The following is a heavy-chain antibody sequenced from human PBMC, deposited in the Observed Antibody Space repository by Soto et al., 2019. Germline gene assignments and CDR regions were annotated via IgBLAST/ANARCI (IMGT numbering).Heavy chain of an antibody. J-gene: IGHJ5*02. CDR2: IYYSGST. Sequence: SXXTLSLACTVSGGSISSYYWGWILQPPGKGLEWIGYIYYSGSTNYNPSLKSRVTISVDTSKNQFSLKLSSVTAADKAVYYCARVHCSSTSCYLDWFDPWGQGTLVTVSS. V-gene: IGHV4-59*01. CDR3: ARVHCSSTSCYLDWFDP. D-gene: IGHD2-2*01. CDR1: GGSISSYY.